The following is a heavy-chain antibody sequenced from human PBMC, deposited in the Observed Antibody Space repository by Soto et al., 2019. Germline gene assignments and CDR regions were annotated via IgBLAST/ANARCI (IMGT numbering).Heavy chain of an antibody. J-gene: IGHJ5*02. CDR3: ARAPYCSGGTCSLDKWFDT. Sequence: XETLSVTCTVSGGSISSGWYYWSWIRQRPGKGLEWIGSIYHSGSTYYNPSLKSRVTISVDTSKNQFSLKLSSVTAADTAVYYCARAPYCSGGTCSLDKWFDTWGQGTLVTVSS. D-gene: IGHD2-15*01. CDR2: IYHSGST. CDR1: GGSISSGWYY. V-gene: IGHV4-39*07.